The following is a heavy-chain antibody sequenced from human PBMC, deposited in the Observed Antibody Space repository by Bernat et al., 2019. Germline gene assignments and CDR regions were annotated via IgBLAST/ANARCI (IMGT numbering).Heavy chain of an antibody. J-gene: IGHJ3*02. CDR1: GFTFSNYW. CDR3: ARDFDWLFDAFDI. D-gene: IGHD3-9*01. CDR2: INSDGSTT. Sequence: EVQLVESGGGLVQPGGSLRLSCAASGFTFSNYWMHWVRQAPGKGLVWVSRINSDGSTTNYADSVKGRFTISRDNAKNTLYLQMNSLRAEDTAVYYCARDFDWLFDAFDIWGQWTMVTVSS. V-gene: IGHV3-74*01.